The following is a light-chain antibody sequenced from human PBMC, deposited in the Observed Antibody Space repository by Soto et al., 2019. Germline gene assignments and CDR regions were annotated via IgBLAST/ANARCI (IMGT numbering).Light chain of an antibody. V-gene: IGLV2-23*02. Sequence: ALNQPASVSGSPGQSVTISCTATSSDVENYKLVSWYQQHPGKAPKLIIYEVTKRPSGVSNRFSGSKSANTASLTISGLQPEDEADYYCCSSVGSYVFGTGTKLTVL. CDR1: SSDVENYKL. J-gene: IGLJ1*01. CDR2: EVT. CDR3: CSSVGSYV.